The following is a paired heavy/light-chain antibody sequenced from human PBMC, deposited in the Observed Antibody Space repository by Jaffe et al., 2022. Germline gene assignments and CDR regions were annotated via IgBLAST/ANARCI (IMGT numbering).Light chain of an antibody. J-gene: IGKJ3*01. V-gene: IGKV4-1*01. CDR2: WAS. Sequence: DIVMTQSPDSLAVSLGERATINCKSSQSVLYSSNNKNYLAWYQQKPGQPPKLLISWASTRESGVPDRFSGSGSGTDFTLTISSLQAEDVAVYYCQQYYSTPPLTFGPGTKVDI. CDR3: QQYYSTPPLT. CDR1: QSVLYSSNNKNY.
Heavy chain of an antibody. CDR2: VNPNNGGA. CDR1: GYTFTDFY. J-gene: IGHJ4*02. CDR3: ARADRFKNVVVVAATPIEY. Sequence: QVQLVQSGAEMKKPGASVKVSCKASGYTFTDFYIHWVRQAPGQGLEWMGRVNPNNGGANYAQKFQGRVTLTRDTSISTAYMELSRLTSDDTAMYYCARADRFKNVVVVAATPIEYWGQGTLVTVSS. D-gene: IGHD2-15*01. V-gene: IGHV1-2*06.